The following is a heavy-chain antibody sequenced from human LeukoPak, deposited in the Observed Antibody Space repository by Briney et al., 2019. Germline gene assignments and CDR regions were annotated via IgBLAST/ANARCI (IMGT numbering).Heavy chain of an antibody. CDR3: ARLRTDYGGNSGAFDI. Sequence: GGSLRLSCAASGFTFSSYSMNWVRQAPGKGLEWVSYISSSSSTIYYADSVKGRFTISRDNAKNSLYLQMNSLRAEDTAVYYCARLRTDYGGNSGAFDIWGQGTMVTVSS. CDR1: GFTFSSYS. V-gene: IGHV3-48*01. J-gene: IGHJ3*02. D-gene: IGHD4-23*01. CDR2: ISSSSSTI.